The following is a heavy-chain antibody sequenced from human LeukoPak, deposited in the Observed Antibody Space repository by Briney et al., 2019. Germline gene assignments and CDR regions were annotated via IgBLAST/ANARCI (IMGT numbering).Heavy chain of an antibody. D-gene: IGHD5-12*01. J-gene: IGHJ4*02. Sequence: VASVKVSCKASGYTFTYRYLHWVRQAPGQALEWMGWITPFNGNTNYAQKFQDRVTITRDRSMSTAYMELSSLRSEDTAMYYCARSIGGYDSFDYWGQGTLVTVSS. CDR1: GYTFTYRY. V-gene: IGHV1-45*02. CDR2: ITPFNGNT. CDR3: ARSIGGYDSFDY.